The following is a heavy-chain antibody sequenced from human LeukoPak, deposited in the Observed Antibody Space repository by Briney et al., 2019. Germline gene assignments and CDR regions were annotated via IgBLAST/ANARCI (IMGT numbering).Heavy chain of an antibody. CDR3: ARAVGTTTALFDY. J-gene: IGHJ4*02. CDR2: IYQSGIT. D-gene: IGHD1-26*01. V-gene: IGHV4-39*07. CDR1: GGSISSSSYY. Sequence: SETLSLTCTVSGGSISSSSYYWGWIRQPPGKGLQWIGSIYQSGITSSYPSLKSRVTISVDTSKNQFSLKLTSVTAADTAVYYCARAVGTTTALFDYWGQGTLVTVSS.